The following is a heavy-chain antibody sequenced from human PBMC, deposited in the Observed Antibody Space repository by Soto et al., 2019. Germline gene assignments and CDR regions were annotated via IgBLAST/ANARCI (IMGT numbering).Heavy chain of an antibody. CDR1: GFTVSSNY. J-gene: IGHJ4*02. CDR3: ARDHLGLGVPVY. V-gene: IGHV3-66*01. CDR2: IYSGGST. Sequence: GGSLRLSCAASGFTVSSNYMSWVRQAPGKGLEWVSVIYSGGSTYYADSVKGRFTISRDNSKNTLYLQMNTLRAEDTAVYYCARDHLGLGVPVYWGQGTLVTVSS. D-gene: IGHD3-16*01.